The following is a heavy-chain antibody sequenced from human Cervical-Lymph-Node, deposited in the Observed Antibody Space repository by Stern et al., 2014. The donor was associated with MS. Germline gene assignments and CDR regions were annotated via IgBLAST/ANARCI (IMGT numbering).Heavy chain of an antibody. J-gene: IGHJ4*02. Sequence: EVQLLESGGTLVQPGGSLRLSSAPSAFTFSSYAMSWVRQAPGKGLEWVSVISGSDGSTFYADSVKGRFTISRDNSKNTLFLQMNSLRAEDTAVYYCAKVYGSGPFDYWGQGTLVTVSS. CDR2: ISGSDGST. CDR1: AFTFSSYA. D-gene: IGHD6-19*01. V-gene: IGHV3-23*01. CDR3: AKVYGSGPFDY.